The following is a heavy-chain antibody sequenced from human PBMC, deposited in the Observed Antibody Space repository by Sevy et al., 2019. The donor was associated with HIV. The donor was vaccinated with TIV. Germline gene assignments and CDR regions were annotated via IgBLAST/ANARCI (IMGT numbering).Heavy chain of an antibody. CDR1: GGSISSYY. CDR2: MHNSGNT. Sequence: SETLSLTCTVSGGSISSYYWSWIRQPPGKGLERIGYMHNSGNTNYNPSLKSRVMISIDTSKTQFSLMLSSVTAADTAVYYCARATYYSDSSGSLDYWGQGILVTVSS. CDR3: ARATYYSDSSGSLDY. J-gene: IGHJ4*02. V-gene: IGHV4-59*01. D-gene: IGHD3-22*01.